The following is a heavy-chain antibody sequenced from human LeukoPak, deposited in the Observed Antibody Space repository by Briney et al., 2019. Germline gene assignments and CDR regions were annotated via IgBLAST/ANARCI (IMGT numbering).Heavy chain of an antibody. CDR3: ASEHYYDSSGSFFPTPLGWFDP. CDR2: INPNSGGT. J-gene: IGHJ5*02. CDR1: GYTFTGYY. Sequence: ASVKVSCKASGYTFTGYYMHWVRQAPGQGLEWMGWINPNSGGTNYAQKFQGRVTMTRDTSISTAYMELSRLRSDDTAVYYCASEHYYDSSGSFFPTPLGWFDPWGQGTLVTVSS. V-gene: IGHV1-2*02. D-gene: IGHD3-22*01.